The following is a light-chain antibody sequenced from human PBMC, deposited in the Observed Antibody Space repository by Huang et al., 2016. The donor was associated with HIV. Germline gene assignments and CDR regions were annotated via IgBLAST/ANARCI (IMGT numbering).Light chain of an antibody. J-gene: IGKJ1*01. CDR2: GTS. Sequence: DIQMTQTPSAMSGRVGDRVTITCRASQDMANSVAWCQQKTGKVPRPLIYGTSTLRNGVPSKFSERGSGTECTLIISSLQPEDFATYCCLQHNTYPWMFGQGTKVEVK. CDR1: QDMANS. CDR3: LQHNTYPWM. V-gene: IGKV1-17*03.